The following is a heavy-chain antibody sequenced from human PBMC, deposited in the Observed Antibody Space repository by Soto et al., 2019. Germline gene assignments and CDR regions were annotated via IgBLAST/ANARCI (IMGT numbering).Heavy chain of an antibody. CDR2: VSASGLNT. Sequence: EVQLLESGGKLVQPGGSLTLSCAASGFTFSTYAMAWVHQAPGKGLEWVSGVSASGLNTDYADPVKGRFYISRDNSKNTVSLHMNSLRAEATAVSYCATERPRWTSGYLFAYWGPGTPVNVS. CDR3: ATERPRWTSGYLFAY. D-gene: IGHD3-16*01. V-gene: IGHV3-23*01. J-gene: IGHJ4*02. CDR1: GFTFSTYA.